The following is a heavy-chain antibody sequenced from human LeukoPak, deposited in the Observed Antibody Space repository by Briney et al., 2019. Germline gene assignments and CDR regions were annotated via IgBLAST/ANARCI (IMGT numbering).Heavy chain of an antibody. V-gene: IGHV4-39*01. Sequence: SETLSLTCTVSGGSISSSSYYWGWIRQPPGKGLEWIGSIYYSGSTYYNPSLKSRVTIPVDTSKNQFSLKLSSVTAADTAVYYCARIHSSGWYDYWGQGTLVTVSS. J-gene: IGHJ4*02. CDR3: ARIHSSGWYDY. D-gene: IGHD6-19*01. CDR1: GGSISSSSYY. CDR2: IYYSGST.